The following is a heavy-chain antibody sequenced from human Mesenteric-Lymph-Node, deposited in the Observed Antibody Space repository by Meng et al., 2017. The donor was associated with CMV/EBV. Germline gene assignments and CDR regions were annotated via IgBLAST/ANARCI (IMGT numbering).Heavy chain of an antibody. Sequence: GESLKISCKGSGYSFNTYWIGWVRQMPGKGLEWMGIIYPDDSDTKYSPSFQGQVTISADKSISTTSLHWSSLKASDTAMYYCARHLSSRWYYFDYWGQGTLVTVSS. J-gene: IGHJ4*02. D-gene: IGHD6-13*01. CDR1: GYSFNTYW. V-gene: IGHV5-51*01. CDR2: IYPDDSDT. CDR3: ARHLSSRWYYFDY.